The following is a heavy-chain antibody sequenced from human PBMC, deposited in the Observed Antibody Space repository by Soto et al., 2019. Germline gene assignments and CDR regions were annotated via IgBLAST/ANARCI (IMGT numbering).Heavy chain of an antibody. CDR2: IYYSGST. J-gene: IGHJ4*02. D-gene: IGHD6-6*01. V-gene: IGHV4-39*01. Sequence: PSETLSLTCTVSGGSISSSSYYWGWIRQPPGKGLEWIGSIYYSGSTYYNPSLKSRLTISVDTSKNQFSLKLSSVTAADTAMYYCATRQPSSSATDYWGQGTLVTVSS. CDR1: GGSISSSSYY. CDR3: ATRQPSSSATDY.